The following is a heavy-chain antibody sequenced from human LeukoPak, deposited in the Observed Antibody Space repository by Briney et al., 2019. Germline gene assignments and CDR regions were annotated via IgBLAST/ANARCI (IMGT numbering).Heavy chain of an antibody. V-gene: IGHV4-34*01. D-gene: IGHD6-19*01. CDR2: INHSGST. Sequence: ASETLSLTCAVYGGSFSGYYWSWTRQPPGKGLEWIGEINHSGSTNYNPSLKSRVTISVDTSKNQFSLKLSSVTAADTAVYYCARDLGQWLGSSKYGMDVWGQGTTVTVSS. CDR3: ARDLGQWLGSSKYGMDV. J-gene: IGHJ6*02. CDR1: GGSFSGYY.